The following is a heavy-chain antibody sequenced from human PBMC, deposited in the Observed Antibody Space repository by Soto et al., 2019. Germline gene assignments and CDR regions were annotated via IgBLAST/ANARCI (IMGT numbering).Heavy chain of an antibody. CDR3: AKDEYNWKYGFTQYYFDC. CDR1: GFTFSTDA. V-gene: IGHV3-23*01. J-gene: IGHJ4*02. D-gene: IGHD1-7*01. Sequence: PGGSLTLSCAASGFTFSTDALSWGLQAPGKGLEWVSAISGSGGSTYYADSVKGRFTISRDNSKNTLYLQMNSLRAEDTAVYYCAKDEYNWKYGFTQYYFDCWGQGTLVTVSS. CDR2: ISGSGGST.